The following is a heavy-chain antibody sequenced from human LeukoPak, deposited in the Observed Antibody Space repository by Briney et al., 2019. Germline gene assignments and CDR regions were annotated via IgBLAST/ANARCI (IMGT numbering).Heavy chain of an antibody. V-gene: IGHV3-7*01. CDR1: GFTFSSYW. CDR2: IKQDGSEK. J-gene: IGHJ4*02. CDR3: ARDRVAANY. D-gene: IGHD2-15*01. Sequence: GALRLSCAGSGFTFSSYWMSWVRQAPGKGLEWVANIKQDGSEKYYVDSVKGRFTISRDNAKNSLYLQMNSLRAEDTAVYYCARDRVAANYWGQGTLVTVSS.